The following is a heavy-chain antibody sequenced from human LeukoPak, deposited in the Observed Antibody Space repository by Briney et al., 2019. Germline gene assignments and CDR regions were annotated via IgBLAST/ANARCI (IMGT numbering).Heavy chain of an antibody. Sequence: PGGSLRLSCAASGFTFSSYGMHWVRQAPGKGLEWVAVISYDGSNKYYADSVKGRFTISRDNSKNTLYLQMNSLRAEDTAVYYCAKELALPASYYYYGMDVWGQGTTVTVSS. J-gene: IGHJ6*02. CDR1: GFTFSSYG. D-gene: IGHD2-2*01. V-gene: IGHV3-30*18. CDR2: ISYDGSNK. CDR3: AKELALPASYYYYGMDV.